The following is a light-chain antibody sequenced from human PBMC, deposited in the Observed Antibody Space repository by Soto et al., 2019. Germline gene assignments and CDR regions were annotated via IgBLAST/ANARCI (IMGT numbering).Light chain of an antibody. CDR2: DVS. V-gene: IGKV1-5*01. CDR3: QQYNTFWT. Sequence: DIQMTQSPSTLSASVGDRVTITCRASQTISRWLAWYQQKPGKAPKLLIYDVSTLGSGVPSRFSGSGSGTDFTLTISSLQPDDFATYYCQQYNTFWTFGQGTKVEIK. J-gene: IGKJ1*01. CDR1: QTISRW.